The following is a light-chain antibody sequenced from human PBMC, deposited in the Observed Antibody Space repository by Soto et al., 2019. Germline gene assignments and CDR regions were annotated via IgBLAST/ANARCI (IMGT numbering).Light chain of an antibody. V-gene: IGKV1-5*03. CDR3: QQYNSYFRT. CDR2: KAS. Sequence: DIRLTQSPSTLSASVGDTVTITCRASQSITTWLAWDQQKPGKGPNLLIYKASTLVSGLPARFSGGGSGTECTLNITSRQPDGFATCYCQQYNSYFRTFGQGTKVQVK. CDR1: QSITTW. J-gene: IGKJ1*01.